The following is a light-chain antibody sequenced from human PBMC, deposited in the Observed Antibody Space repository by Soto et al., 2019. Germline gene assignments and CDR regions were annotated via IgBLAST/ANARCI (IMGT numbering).Light chain of an antibody. V-gene: IGKV1-39*01. CDR2: LTS. CDR3: QQSSTTPWT. CDR1: QSISTY. Sequence: DIQMTQSPSSLSASVGDRVTITCRASQSISTYLNWFQQKPGRAPKLLIYLTSTLQSGVPSRFSGSGSGTDFTLTISSLQPEEFATYYCQQSSTTPWTFGQGTQVDVK. J-gene: IGKJ1*01.